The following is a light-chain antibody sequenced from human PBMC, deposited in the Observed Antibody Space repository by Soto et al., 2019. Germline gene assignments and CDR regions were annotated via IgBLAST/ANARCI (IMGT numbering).Light chain of an antibody. J-gene: IGKJ2*01. CDR2: DAS. CDR3: QQYNSYSSYT. CDR1: QSISSG. Sequence: DIQMTQSPSTLSASVGDRVTISCRASQSISSGLAWYQQKPGKAPKLLIYDASSLESGVPSRFIGSGSVTEFTLTISSLQPDDFATYYCQQYNSYSSYTFGQGTKLEIK. V-gene: IGKV1-5*01.